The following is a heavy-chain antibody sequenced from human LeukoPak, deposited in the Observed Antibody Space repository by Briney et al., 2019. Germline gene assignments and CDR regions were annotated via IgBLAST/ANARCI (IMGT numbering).Heavy chain of an antibody. V-gene: IGHV3-64*01. J-gene: IGHJ3*02. CDR1: GFTFSTSV. CDR2: ISSNGGST. D-gene: IGHD3-10*01. CDR3: ARVARAGFYAFDI. Sequence: GGSLRLSCAASGFTFSTSVMHWVRQAPGKGLEYDSGISSNGGSTYYVSSVKGRFTISRDNSKNTLYLQMGSLRSEDMAVYYCARVARAGFYAFDIWGQGTTVTVPS.